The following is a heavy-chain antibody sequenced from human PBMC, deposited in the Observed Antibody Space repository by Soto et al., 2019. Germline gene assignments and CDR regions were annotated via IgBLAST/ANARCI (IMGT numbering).Heavy chain of an antibody. CDR3: ARGRYGLTGRCFATWFDA. J-gene: IGHJ5*02. V-gene: IGHV4-30-4*01. D-gene: IGHD1-20*01. CDR1: GDSISTVDYF. CDR2: IYKSTTT. Sequence: TLSLTCSVSGDSISTVDYFWAWIRQPPGQALEYIGYIYKSTTTYYNPSFESRVAISLDTSKSQFSLTVASVTAADTAVYFCARGRYGLTGRCFATWFDAWGKGDLVTVYS.